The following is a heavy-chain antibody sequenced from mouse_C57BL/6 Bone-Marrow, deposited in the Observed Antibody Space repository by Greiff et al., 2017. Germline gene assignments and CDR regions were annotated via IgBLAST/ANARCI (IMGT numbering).Heavy chain of an antibody. V-gene: IGHV1-19*01. Sequence: VQLQQSGPVLVKPGASVKMSCKASGYTFTDYYMNWVKQSHGKSLEWIGVINPYNGGTSYNQKFKGKATLTVDKSSSTAYMELNSLTSEDSAVYYCARRTLLFAYWGQGTLVTVSA. J-gene: IGHJ3*01. CDR3: ARRTLLFAY. D-gene: IGHD2-10*01. CDR2: INPYNGGT. CDR1: GYTFTDYY.